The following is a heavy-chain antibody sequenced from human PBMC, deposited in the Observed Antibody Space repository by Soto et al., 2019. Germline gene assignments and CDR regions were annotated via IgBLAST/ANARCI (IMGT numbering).Heavy chain of an antibody. CDR3: AKARSYDSGHVFDY. CDR1: GFTFSSYG. Sequence: PGGSLRLSCAASGFTFSSYGMSWVRQSPGKGLEWVSAISGSGGSTYYADSVKGRLTISRDNSKNTLYLQMNSLRAEDTAVYYCAKARSYDSGHVFDYWGQGTLVTVSS. J-gene: IGHJ4*02. CDR2: ISGSGGST. D-gene: IGHD3-22*01. V-gene: IGHV3-23*01.